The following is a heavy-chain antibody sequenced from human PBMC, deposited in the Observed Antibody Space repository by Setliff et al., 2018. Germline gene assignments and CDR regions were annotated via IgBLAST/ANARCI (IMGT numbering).Heavy chain of an antibody. Sequence: PSETLSLTCTVSDVSISGYYWSWIRQPPGKGLEWIGEISHSGDPNYNPSLKSRVTISLDTSKNQFSLKLTSVTAADTAVYYCARAPQYSNFWYALSWFDPWGQGTLVTVSS. CDR2: ISHSGDP. V-gene: IGHV4-34*01. CDR1: DVSISGYY. D-gene: IGHD3-3*01. CDR3: ARAPQYSNFWYALSWFDP. J-gene: IGHJ5*02.